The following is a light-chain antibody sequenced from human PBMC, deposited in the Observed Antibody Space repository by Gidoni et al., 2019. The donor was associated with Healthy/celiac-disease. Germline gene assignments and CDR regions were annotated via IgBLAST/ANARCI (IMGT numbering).Light chain of an antibody. Sequence: DIQMTQSPSSLSASVVDRVTITCQASQDISNYLNWYQQKPGKDPKLLIYDASNLETGVPSRFSGSGSGTDFTFTISSLQPEDIATYYCQQYDNLLLTFGGGTKVEIK. J-gene: IGKJ4*01. CDR2: DAS. CDR1: QDISNY. V-gene: IGKV1-33*01. CDR3: QQYDNLLLT.